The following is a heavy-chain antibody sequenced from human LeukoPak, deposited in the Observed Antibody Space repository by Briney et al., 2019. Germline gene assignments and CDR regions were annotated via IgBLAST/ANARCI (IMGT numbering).Heavy chain of an antibody. CDR1: GFTVRSKY. Sequence: GGPLRLSCAASGFTVRSKYMSWVRQAPGKGPEWVSVILTGDNAYYSDSVRGRFTISRDHSRNTLYLQMNNLRAEDTAVYYCATELRYVGGYFDYWGQGTLVTVSS. D-gene: IGHD3-9*01. J-gene: IGHJ4*02. V-gene: IGHV3-53*01. CDR2: ILTGDNA. CDR3: ATELRYVGGYFDY.